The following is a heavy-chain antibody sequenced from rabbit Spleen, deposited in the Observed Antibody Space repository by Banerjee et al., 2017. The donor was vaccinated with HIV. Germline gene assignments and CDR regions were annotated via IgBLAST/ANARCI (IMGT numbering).Heavy chain of an antibody. Sequence: QSLEESGGDLVKPGASLTLTCIASGVSFSVNSYMCWVRQAPGKGLEWIACINIVTGKSVYASWASGRFIMSRTSSTTVTLQMTSLTAADTATYFCARDLVVVIGWNFNLWGQGTLVTVS. V-gene: IGHV1S40*01. D-gene: IGHD8-1*01. CDR1: GVSFSVNSY. J-gene: IGHJ4*01. CDR2: INIVTGKS. CDR3: ARDLVVVIGWNFNL.